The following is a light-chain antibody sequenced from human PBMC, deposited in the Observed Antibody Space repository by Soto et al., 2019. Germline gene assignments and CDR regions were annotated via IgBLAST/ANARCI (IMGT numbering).Light chain of an antibody. CDR3: QHYNSYSGT. CDR1: QSISSW. CDR2: DAS. Sequence: DIQMIQSPSTLSASVGDRVTITCRASQSISSWLAWYQQKPGKAPNLLIYDASSLESGVPSRFSGSGSGTEFTLTISSLQPDDFATYYCQHYNSYSGTFGQGTKVEIK. J-gene: IGKJ1*01. V-gene: IGKV1-5*01.